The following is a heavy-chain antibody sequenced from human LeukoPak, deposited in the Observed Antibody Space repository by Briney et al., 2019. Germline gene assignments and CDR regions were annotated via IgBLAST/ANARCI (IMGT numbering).Heavy chain of an antibody. CDR2: INPNSGGT. CDR1: GYTFTGYY. J-gene: IGHJ4*02. V-gene: IGHV1-2*02. D-gene: IGHD6-6*01. Sequence: ASVKVSCKASGYTFTGYYMHRVRQAPGQGLEWMGWINPNSGGTNYAQKFQGRVTMTRDTSFSTAYMELSRLRSDDTAVYYCARGVGLAARPGDSWGQGTLVTVSS. CDR3: ARGVGLAARPGDS.